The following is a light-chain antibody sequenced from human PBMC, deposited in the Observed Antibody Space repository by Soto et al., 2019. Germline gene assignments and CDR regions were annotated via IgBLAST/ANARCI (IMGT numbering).Light chain of an antibody. V-gene: IGKV1-5*03. CDR3: LQYNVYPLT. Sequence: IQMNPPPSPPAAPLGRRGTITFRASQNINRWLAWYQQRPGKAPNLLIHKASTLEAGVPSRFSGSASGTEFTLTISSLQPDDFAAYFCLQYNVYPLTFGGGTKVDIK. J-gene: IGKJ4*01. CDR1: QNINRW. CDR2: KAS.